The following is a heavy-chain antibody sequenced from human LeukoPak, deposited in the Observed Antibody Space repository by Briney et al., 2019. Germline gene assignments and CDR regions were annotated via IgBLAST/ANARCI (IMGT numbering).Heavy chain of an antibody. CDR2: IMHDGREK. J-gene: IGHJ4*02. V-gene: IGHV3-7*01. CDR3: ARVGTAEGTLEDY. Sequence: GGSLRLSCAASGFSFSSYWMSWVRQPPGKGLEWVAHIMHDGREKSYVDSVKGRFTISRDNAKNSLYLQMNSLRAEDTAVYYCARVGTAEGTLEDYWGQGTLVTVSS. CDR1: GFSFSSYW. D-gene: IGHD6-13*01.